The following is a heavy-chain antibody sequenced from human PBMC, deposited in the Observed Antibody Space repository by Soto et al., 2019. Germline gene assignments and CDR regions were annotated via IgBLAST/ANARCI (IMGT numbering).Heavy chain of an antibody. Sequence: GGSLRLSCAASGFTFSDYYMSWIRQAPGKGLEWVSYISSSGSTIYYADSVKGRFTISRDNAKNSLYLQMNSLRAEDTAVYYCARDTIVVVPAAMPTGDYWGQGTLVTVSS. CDR1: GFTFSDYY. V-gene: IGHV3-11*01. CDR3: ARDTIVVVPAAMPTGDY. D-gene: IGHD2-2*01. CDR2: ISSSGSTI. J-gene: IGHJ4*02.